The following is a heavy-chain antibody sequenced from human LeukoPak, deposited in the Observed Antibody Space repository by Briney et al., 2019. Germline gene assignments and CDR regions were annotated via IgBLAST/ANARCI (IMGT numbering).Heavy chain of an antibody. J-gene: IGHJ4*02. CDR1: GGSISSYY. CDR2: IYTSGST. Sequence: SETLSLTCTVSGGSISSYYWSWIRQPAGKGLEWIGRIYTSGSTDYNPSLKSRVTMSVDTSKNQFSLKLSSVTAADTAVYYCARRVAYGSGGYFDYWGQGTLVTVSS. V-gene: IGHV4-4*07. CDR3: ARRVAYGSGGYFDY. D-gene: IGHD3-10*01.